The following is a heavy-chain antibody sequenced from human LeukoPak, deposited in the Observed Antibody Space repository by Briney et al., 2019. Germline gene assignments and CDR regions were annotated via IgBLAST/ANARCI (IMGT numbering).Heavy chain of an antibody. CDR2: ISSSSSYI. V-gene: IGHV3-21*01. CDR3: ARGLGKGYISGGWFDP. Sequence: PSETLSLTCTVSGGSISSSSYYWGWIRQPPGKGLEWVSSISSSSSYIYYADSVKGRFTISRDNAKNSMYLQMNSLRAEDTAVYYCARGLGKGYISGGWFDPWGQGTLVTVSS. D-gene: IGHD6-25*01. CDR1: GGSISSSS. J-gene: IGHJ5*02.